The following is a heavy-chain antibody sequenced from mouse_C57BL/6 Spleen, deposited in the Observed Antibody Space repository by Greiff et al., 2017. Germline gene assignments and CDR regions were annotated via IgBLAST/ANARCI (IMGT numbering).Heavy chain of an antibody. CDR1: GYTFTSYW. J-gene: IGHJ2*01. Sequence: QVQLQQPGAELVMPGASVKLSCKASGYTFTSYWMHWVKQRPGQGLEWIGEIDPSDSYTNYNQKFKGKSTLTVDTSSSTAYMQHSSLTSEDSAVYYGAGREDSSGYGYFGYWGQGTTVTVSS. CDR2: IDPSDSYT. V-gene: IGHV1-69*01. D-gene: IGHD3-2*02. CDR3: AGREDSSGYGYFGY.